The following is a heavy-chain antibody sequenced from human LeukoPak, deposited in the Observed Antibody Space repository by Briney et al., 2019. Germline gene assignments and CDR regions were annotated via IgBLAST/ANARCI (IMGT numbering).Heavy chain of an antibody. J-gene: IGHJ4*02. Sequence: GGSLRLSCAASGFTFSDYYMGWIRQTPGKGLEWISYISNGSSTIYYADSVEGRFTISRDNAKNSLYLQMNGLRAEDTAVYYCARRLYGSGSHSFDDWGQGTLVTVSS. CDR1: GFTFSDYY. CDR2: ISNGSSTI. V-gene: IGHV3-11*01. CDR3: ARRLYGSGSHSFDD. D-gene: IGHD3-10*01.